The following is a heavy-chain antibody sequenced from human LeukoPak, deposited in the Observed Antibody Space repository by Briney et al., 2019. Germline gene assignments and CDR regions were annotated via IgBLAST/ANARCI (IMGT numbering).Heavy chain of an antibody. Sequence: GGSLRLSCAASGFTFSSYAMSWVRQAPGKGLEWVSAISGSGGSTYYADSVKGRFTISRDNSRNTLYLQMNSLRAEDTAVYYCAKAPRLRGATIFDYWGQGTLVTVSS. CDR1: GFTFSSYA. D-gene: IGHD1-26*01. CDR2: ISGSGGST. J-gene: IGHJ4*02. CDR3: AKAPRLRGATIFDY. V-gene: IGHV3-23*01.